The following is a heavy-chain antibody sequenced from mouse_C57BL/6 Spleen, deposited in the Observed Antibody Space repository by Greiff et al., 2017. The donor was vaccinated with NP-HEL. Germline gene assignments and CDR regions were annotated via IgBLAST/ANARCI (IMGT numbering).Heavy chain of an antibody. V-gene: IGHV5-16*01. J-gene: IGHJ4*01. CDR1: GFTFSDYY. Sequence: DVKLVESEGGLVQPGSSMKLSCTASGFTFSDYYMAWVRQVPEKGLEWVANINYDGSSTYYLDSLKSRFIISRDNAKNILYLQMSSLKSEDTATYYCARLYDYAMDYWGQGTSVTVSS. CDR2: INYDGSST. CDR3: ARLYDYAMDY.